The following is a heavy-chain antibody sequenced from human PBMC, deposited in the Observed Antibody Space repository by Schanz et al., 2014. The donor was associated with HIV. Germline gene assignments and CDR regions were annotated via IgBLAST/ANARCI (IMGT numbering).Heavy chain of an antibody. CDR2: ISVGGRDT. V-gene: IGHV3-23*04. D-gene: IGHD4-4*01. J-gene: IGHJ4*02. Sequence: EVQLVESGGGLVQPGGSLRLSCVASGFTFGSYAVSWVRQAPGKGLEWVSSISVGGRDTYYADSVKGRFTISRDNSKNTLYLQMNRLRAEDTALYFCANDPELTTITGYFDSWGQGTLVTVSS. CDR3: ANDPELTTITGYFDS. CDR1: GFTFGSYA.